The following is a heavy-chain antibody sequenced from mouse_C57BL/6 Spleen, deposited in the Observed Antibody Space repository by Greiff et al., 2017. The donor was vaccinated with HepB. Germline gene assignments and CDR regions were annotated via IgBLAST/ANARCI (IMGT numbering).Heavy chain of an antibody. CDR3: ARITTVVAPYYAMDY. CDR1: GFTFSSYG. D-gene: IGHD1-1*01. V-gene: IGHV5-6*01. CDR2: ISSGGSYT. Sequence: EVQLVESGGDLVKPGGSLKLSCAASGFTFSSYGMSWVRQTPDKRLEWVATISSGGSYTYYPDSVKGRFTISRDNAKNTLYLQMSSLKSEDTAMYYCARITTVVAPYYAMDYWGQGTSVTVSS. J-gene: IGHJ4*01.